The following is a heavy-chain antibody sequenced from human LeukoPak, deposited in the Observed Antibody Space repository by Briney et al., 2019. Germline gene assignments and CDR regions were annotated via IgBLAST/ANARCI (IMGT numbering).Heavy chain of an antibody. J-gene: IGHJ3*02. CDR2: ISWSGSTI. CDR3: ATGTSDAFDI. V-gene: IGHV3-11*01. D-gene: IGHD2-2*01. CDR1: GFISSDYY. Sequence: GGSLSLSCAASGFISSDYYMSWIRQAPGKGLEWVSHISWSGSTIYYADSVKGRFTISRDNAKNSVYLQMNSLRAEDTAVYYCATGTSDAFDIWGQGTMVTVSS.